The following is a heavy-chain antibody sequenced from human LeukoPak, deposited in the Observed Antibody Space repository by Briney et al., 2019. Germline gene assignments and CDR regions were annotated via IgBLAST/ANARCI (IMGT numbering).Heavy chain of an antibody. J-gene: IGHJ3*02. CDR3: AGLRYYDSSGKENAFDI. V-gene: IGHV1-69*13. CDR2: IIPIFGTA. CDR1: GGTFSSYA. Sequence: SVKVSCKASGGTFSSYAISWVRQAPGQGLEWMGGIIPIFGTANYPQKFQGRVTITADESTSTAYMELSSLRSEDTAVYYCAGLRYYDSSGKENAFDIWGQGTMVTVSS. D-gene: IGHD3-22*01.